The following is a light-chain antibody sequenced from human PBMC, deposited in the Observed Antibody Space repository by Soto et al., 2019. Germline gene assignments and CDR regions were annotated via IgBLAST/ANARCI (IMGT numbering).Light chain of an antibody. Sequence: QSALTQPPSASGSPGQSVTISCTGTSNDVGGYNYVSWYQQHPGKAPKLMIYEVSKRPSGVPDRFSGSKSGNTASLTVSGLQAEDEADYYCSSYAGSSVVFGGGTQLTVL. V-gene: IGLV2-8*01. J-gene: IGLJ2*01. CDR3: SSYAGSSVV. CDR1: SNDVGGYNY. CDR2: EVS.